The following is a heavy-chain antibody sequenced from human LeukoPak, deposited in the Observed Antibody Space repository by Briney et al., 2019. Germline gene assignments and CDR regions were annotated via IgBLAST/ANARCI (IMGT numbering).Heavy chain of an antibody. CDR2: IYYSGST. V-gene: IGHV4-39*01. CDR3: ARFEAVAGSFDY. CDR1: GGSISSRSHY. Sequence: SETLSLTCSVSGGSISSRSHYWGWIRQPPGKGLEWIGSIYYSGSTYYAPSLKSRVAISVDTSKNQFSLNLSSVTAADTAVYYCARFEAVAGSFDYWGQGTLVTVSS. J-gene: IGHJ4*02. D-gene: IGHD6-19*01.